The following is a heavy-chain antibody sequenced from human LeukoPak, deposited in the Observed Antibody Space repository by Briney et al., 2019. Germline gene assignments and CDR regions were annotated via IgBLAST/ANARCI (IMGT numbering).Heavy chain of an antibody. CDR1: GFTFSNYG. V-gene: IGHV3-23*01. CDR3: AKDYYALLWFGEFNRKYYFDY. J-gene: IGHJ4*02. D-gene: IGHD3-10*01. Sequence: GGSLRLSCAASGFTFSNYGMSWVRQAPGKGLQWVSGISGSGGERYYTESVRGRFTISRDNSKNTLYLQMNSLRAEDTAVYYCAKDYYALLWFGEFNRKYYFDYWGQGTLVTVSS. CDR2: ISGSGGER.